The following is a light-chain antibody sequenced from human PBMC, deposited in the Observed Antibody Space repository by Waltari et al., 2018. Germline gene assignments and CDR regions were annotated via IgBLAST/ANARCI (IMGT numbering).Light chain of an antibody. CDR2: GAS. V-gene: IGKV3-15*01. J-gene: IGKJ4*01. CDR3: QQYNNWPPLT. CDR1: QSVSSN. Sequence: EIVMTQSPATLSVSPGERATLPCGASQSVSSNLAWYQQKPGQAPRLLIYGASTRATGIPARFSGSGSGTEFTLTISSLQSEDFAVYYCQQYNNWPPLTFGGGTKVEIK.